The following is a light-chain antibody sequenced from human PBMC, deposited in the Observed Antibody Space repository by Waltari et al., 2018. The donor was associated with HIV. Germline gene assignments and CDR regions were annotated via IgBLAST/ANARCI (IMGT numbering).Light chain of an antibody. Sequence: ETVVTQSPATLSLSPGERATLSCRASQSVGSKLAWYQQKPGQAPKFLIYDASSRATGIPDRFSGSGSGTEFTLTISSLEPEDVGVYYCQQYNDWNTFGQGTKVEIE. V-gene: IGKV3D-15*01. CDR1: QSVGSK. CDR2: DAS. J-gene: IGKJ2*01. CDR3: QQYNDWNT.